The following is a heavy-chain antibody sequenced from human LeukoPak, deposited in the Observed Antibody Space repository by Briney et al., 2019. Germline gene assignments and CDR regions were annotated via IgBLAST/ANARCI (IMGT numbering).Heavy chain of an antibody. Sequence: QPGGSLRLSCAASGFTFSSYAMSWVHQAPGKGLEWVSAISGSGGSTYYADSVKGRFTISRDNSKNTLYLQMNSLRAEDTAVYYCAKSDLVVVPAAHDYWGQGTLVTVSS. CDR1: GFTFSSYA. CDR2: ISGSGGST. J-gene: IGHJ4*02. CDR3: AKSDLVVVPAAHDY. V-gene: IGHV3-23*01. D-gene: IGHD2-2*01.